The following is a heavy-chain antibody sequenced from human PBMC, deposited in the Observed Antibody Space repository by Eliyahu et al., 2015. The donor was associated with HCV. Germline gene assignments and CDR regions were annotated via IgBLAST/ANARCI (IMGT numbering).Heavy chain of an antibody. J-gene: IGHJ5*02. D-gene: IGHD6-19*01. V-gene: IGHV4-59*01. CDR2: IXYSGST. CDR1: GGSIXXYY. Sequence: QVQLQESGPGLVKPSETLSLTCTVSGGSIXXYYWSWIRQPPGKGLEWIGYIXYSGSTNYNPSLKSRVTISVDTSKNQFSLNLTSVTAADTAIYYCASGGGGIAVSGTGGWFDPWGQGTLVTVSS. CDR3: ASGGGGIAVSGTGGWFDP.